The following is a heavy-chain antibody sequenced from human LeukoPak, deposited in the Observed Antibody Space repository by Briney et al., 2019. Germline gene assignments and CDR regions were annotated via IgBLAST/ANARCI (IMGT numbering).Heavy chain of an antibody. CDR1: GYSFTNYA. V-gene: IGHV1-3*01. CDR2: INAGNGKT. CDR3: AKAIWTSTLTTYYFDY. D-gene: IGHD4-17*01. J-gene: IGHJ4*01. Sequence: ASVKVSFKASGYSFTNYAIQWVRQAPGQRLEWMGWINAGNGKTKYSQKFQGRVTITRDTSASTAYMELSRLRSEDTAVYYCAKAIWTSTLTTYYFDYWGQEPWSPSPQ.